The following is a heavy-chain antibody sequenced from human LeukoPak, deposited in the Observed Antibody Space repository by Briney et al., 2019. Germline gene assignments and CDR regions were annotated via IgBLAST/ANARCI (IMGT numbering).Heavy chain of an antibody. V-gene: IGHV3-21*04. CDR3: AKDHEDGWELRDDYYMDV. D-gene: IGHD1-26*01. Sequence: KTGGSLRLSCAASGFTFSSYSMNWVRQAPGKGLEWVSSISSSSSYIYYADSVKGRFTISRDNAKNSLYLQMNSLRAEDTAVYYCAKDHEDGWELRDDYYMDVWGKGTTVTVSS. CDR1: GFTFSSYS. CDR2: ISSSSSYI. J-gene: IGHJ6*03.